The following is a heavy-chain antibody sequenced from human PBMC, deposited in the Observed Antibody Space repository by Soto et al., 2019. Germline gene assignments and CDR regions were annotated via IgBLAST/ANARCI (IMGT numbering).Heavy chain of an antibody. J-gene: IGHJ4*02. CDR2: ISGSGGST. CDR3: AKRRIAAAGHFDY. Sequence: LRLSCAASGFTFSSYAISWVRQSPGKGLDWVSAISGSGGSTYYADSVKGRFTISRDNSKNTLYLQMNSLRAEDTAVYYCAKRRIAAAGHFDYWGQGTLVTVSS. D-gene: IGHD6-13*01. CDR1: GFTFSSYA. V-gene: IGHV3-23*01.